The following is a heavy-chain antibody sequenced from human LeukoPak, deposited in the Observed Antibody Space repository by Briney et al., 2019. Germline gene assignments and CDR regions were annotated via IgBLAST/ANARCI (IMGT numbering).Heavy chain of an antibody. CDR1: GYTFASYD. Sequence: ASVKVSCKASGYTFASYDINWVRQAPGQGLEWMGWISAYNGNTNYAQKLQGRVTMTTDTSTNTAYMELSSLRSEDTAVYYCARSDGYGDYADNWFDPWGQGTLVTVSS. CDR2: ISAYNGNT. CDR3: ARSDGYGDYADNWFDP. V-gene: IGHV1-18*01. J-gene: IGHJ5*02. D-gene: IGHD4-17*01.